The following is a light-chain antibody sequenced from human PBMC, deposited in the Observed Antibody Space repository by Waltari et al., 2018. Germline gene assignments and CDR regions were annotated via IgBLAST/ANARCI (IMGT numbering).Light chain of an antibody. CDR3: QQLNSYPLT. V-gene: IGKV1-9*01. CDR2: SAS. Sequence: DIQLTQSPSFLSASVRDRVTITCRARQDISNYFAWYQQKPGKAPKLLIYSASTLQSGVPSRFSGSGSGTEFSLTISSLQPEDFATYYCQQLNSYPLTFGGGTKVEIK. CDR1: QDISNY. J-gene: IGKJ4*01.